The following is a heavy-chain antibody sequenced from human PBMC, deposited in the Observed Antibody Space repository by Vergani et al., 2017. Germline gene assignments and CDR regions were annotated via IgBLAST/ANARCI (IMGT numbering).Heavy chain of an antibody. CDR3: ARGASYYYGSGNLDP. J-gene: IGHJ5*02. CDR1: GGPISSGSYY. D-gene: IGHD3-10*01. Sequence: QVQLQESGPGLVKPSQTLSLTCTVSGGPISSGSYYWSWIRQPAGKGLEWIGRIYTSGSTNYNPSLKSRVTISVDTSKNQFSLKLSSVTAADTAVYYCARGASYYYGSGNLDPWGQGTLVTVSS. CDR2: IYTSGST. V-gene: IGHV4-61*02.